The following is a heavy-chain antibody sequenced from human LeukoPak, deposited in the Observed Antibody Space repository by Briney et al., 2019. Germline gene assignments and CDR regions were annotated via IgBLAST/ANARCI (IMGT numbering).Heavy chain of an antibody. Sequence: PGGSLRLSCAASGFTFDDYTMHWVRQAPGKGLEWVSLISWDGGSTYYADSVKGRFTISRDNSKNSLYLQMNSLRTEDSALYYCAKIVDGYNYFEYCGRGTLVTVSS. CDR3: AKIVDGYNYFEY. CDR2: ISWDGGST. J-gene: IGHJ4*02. V-gene: IGHV3-43*01. D-gene: IGHD5-24*01. CDR1: GFTFDDYT.